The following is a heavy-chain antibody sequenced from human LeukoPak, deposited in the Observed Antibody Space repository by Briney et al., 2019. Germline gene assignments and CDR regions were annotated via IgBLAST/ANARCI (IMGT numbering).Heavy chain of an antibody. CDR2: IYHSGST. CDR1: GYSISSGYY. CDR3: ARRPHTVTTHYFDY. Sequence: SETLSLTCAVSGYSISSGYYGGWIRQPPGKGLEWIGSIYHSGSTYYNPSLKSRVTISVDTSKNQFSLKLSSVTAADTAVYYCARRPHTVTTHYFDYWGQGTLVTVSS. V-gene: IGHV4-38-2*01. J-gene: IGHJ4*02. D-gene: IGHD4-17*01.